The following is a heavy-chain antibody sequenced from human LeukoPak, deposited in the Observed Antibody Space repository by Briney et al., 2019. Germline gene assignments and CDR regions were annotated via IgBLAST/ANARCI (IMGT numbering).Heavy chain of an antibody. Sequence: GGSLRLSRAASGFTFSSFAMNWVRQAPGKGLEGVSYITSSGSTIYYADSVEGRFTISRDNAKNSLYLQMNSLRAEDTAVYYCARDDYDTLTKYYLDYWGQGTLVTVSS. CDR1: GFTFSSFA. V-gene: IGHV3-48*03. J-gene: IGHJ4*02. CDR2: ITSSGSTI. D-gene: IGHD3-9*01. CDR3: ARDDYDTLTKYYLDY.